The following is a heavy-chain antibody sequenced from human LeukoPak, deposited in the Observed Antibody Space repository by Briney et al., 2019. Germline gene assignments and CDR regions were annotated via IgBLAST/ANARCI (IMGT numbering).Heavy chain of an antibody. Sequence: GGSLRLSCAASGFTVSNNYMTWVRQAPGKGLEWVSVLYNNGITYYADSVKGRFTISRDNSKNTLYLQMNSLRAEDTAVYYCARDYDASGSYSAFDMWGQGTMVTVAS. CDR1: GFTVSNNY. CDR2: LYNNGIT. D-gene: IGHD3-10*01. J-gene: IGHJ3*02. V-gene: IGHV3-53*01. CDR3: ARDYDASGSYSAFDM.